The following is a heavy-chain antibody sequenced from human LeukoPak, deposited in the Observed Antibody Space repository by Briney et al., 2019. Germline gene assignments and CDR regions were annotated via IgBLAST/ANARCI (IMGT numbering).Heavy chain of an antibody. CDR2: ITSSSSYI. J-gene: IGHJ4*02. V-gene: IGHV3-21*01. CDR3: ARLNDDYDRANFDY. D-gene: IGHD4-17*01. CDR1: GFTFSSYT. Sequence: GGSLRLSCAASGFTFSSYTMNWVRQAPGKGLEWVSSITSSSSYIYYADSVKGRFTISRDNAKNSLYLQMNSLRAEDTAVYYCARLNDDYDRANFDYWGQGTLVTVSS.